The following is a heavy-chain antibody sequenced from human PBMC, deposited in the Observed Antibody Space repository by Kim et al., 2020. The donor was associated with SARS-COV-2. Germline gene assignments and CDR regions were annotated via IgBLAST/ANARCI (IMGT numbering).Heavy chain of an antibody. J-gene: IGHJ4*02. V-gene: IGHV4-59*11. Sequence: SETLSLTCTVSGGFISRHYWSRIRLPPGKGLDWIVFIYHTASTSHNPPLKSRVTISIVTSNNQFSLKLNSVTAANTAVHNCARTETTWARFNYCGQGTRVTVSS. CDR1: GGFISRHY. CDR2: IYHTAST. D-gene: IGHD3-16*01. CDR3: ARTETTWARFNY.